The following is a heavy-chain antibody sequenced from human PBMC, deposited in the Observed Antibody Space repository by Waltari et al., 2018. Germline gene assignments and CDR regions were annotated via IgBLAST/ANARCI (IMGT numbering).Heavy chain of an antibody. Sequence: QVQLQESGPGLVKPSETLSLTCTVSGGSISSYYWSWIRQPPGKGLEWIGYIYYSGSTNYNPSLKSRVTISVDTSKNQFSLKLSSVTAADTAVYYCATALGGYYSPFDYWGQGTLVTVSS. CDR2: IYYSGST. V-gene: IGHV4-59*01. D-gene: IGHD3-22*01. CDR3: ATALGGYYSPFDY. CDR1: GGSISSYY. J-gene: IGHJ4*02.